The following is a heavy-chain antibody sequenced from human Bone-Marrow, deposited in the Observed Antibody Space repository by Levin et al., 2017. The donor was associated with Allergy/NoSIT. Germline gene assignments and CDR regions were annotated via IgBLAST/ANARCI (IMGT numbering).Heavy chain of an antibody. CDR1: GFTFSSYG. J-gene: IGHJ4*02. D-gene: IGHD5-18*01. CDR2: ISYDGSNK. V-gene: IGHV3-30*18. Sequence: GGSLRLSCAASGFTFSSYGMHWVRQAPGKGLEWVAVISYDGSNKYYADSVKGRFTISRDNSKNTLYLQMNSLRAEDTAVYYCAKGKRPRTAMAWGFFDYWGQGTLVTVSS. CDR3: AKGKRPRTAMAWGFFDY.